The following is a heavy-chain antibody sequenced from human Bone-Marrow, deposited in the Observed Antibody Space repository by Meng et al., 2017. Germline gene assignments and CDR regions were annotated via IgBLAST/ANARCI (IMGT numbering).Heavy chain of an antibody. V-gene: IGHV1-69*05. D-gene: IGHD3-9*01. CDR1: GGTFSSYA. CDR3: ARAGLEPYYDILTGYYNRYYYYYGMDV. Sequence: SVKVSCKASGGTFSSYAISWVRQAPGQGLEWMGGIIPIFGTANYAQKFQGRVTITTDESTSTAYMELISLRSEDTAVYYCARAGLEPYYDILTGYYNRYYYYYGMDVWGQGTTVTVSS. CDR2: IIPIFGTA. J-gene: IGHJ6*02.